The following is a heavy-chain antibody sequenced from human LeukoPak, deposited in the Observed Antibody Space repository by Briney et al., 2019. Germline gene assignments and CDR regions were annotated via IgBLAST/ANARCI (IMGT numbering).Heavy chain of an antibody. CDR1: GYTFTGYY. J-gene: IGHJ3*02. Sequence: ASVKVSCKASGYTFTGYYIHWVRQAPGQGLEWMGWINPDSGGTNYAQKFQGRVTMTRDTSISTAYMELSRLRSDDTAVYYCARDGGAYYYDSSGYYWGFDIWGQGTMVTVSS. D-gene: IGHD3-22*01. V-gene: IGHV1-2*02. CDR3: ARDGGAYYYDSSGYYWGFDI. CDR2: INPDSGGT.